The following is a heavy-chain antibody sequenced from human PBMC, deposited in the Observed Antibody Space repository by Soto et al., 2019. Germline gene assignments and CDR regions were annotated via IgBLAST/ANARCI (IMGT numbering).Heavy chain of an antibody. J-gene: IGHJ4*02. CDR1: GGSISSSSYY. Sequence: SETLSLTCTVSGGSISSSSYYWGWIRQPPGKGLEWIGSIYYSGSTYYNPSLKSRVTISVDTSKNQFSLKLSSVTAADTAVYYCGKISDYDYVGGSIPDYGGKGTRVPVSS. CDR3: GKISDYDYVGGSIPDY. CDR2: IYYSGST. D-gene: IGHD3-16*01. V-gene: IGHV4-39*01.